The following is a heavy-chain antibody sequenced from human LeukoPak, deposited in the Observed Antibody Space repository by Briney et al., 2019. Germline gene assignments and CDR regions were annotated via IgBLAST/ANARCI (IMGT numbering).Heavy chain of an antibody. V-gene: IGHV1-2*02. CDR3: ARGPLVSVAVAGNDY. J-gene: IGHJ4*02. Sequence: ASVKVSCKASGYTFTGYYMRWVRQAPGQGLEWMGWINPNSGGTNYAQKFQGRVTMTRDTSISTAYMELSRLRSDDTAVYYCARGPLVSVAVAGNDYWGQGTLVTVSS. D-gene: IGHD6-19*01. CDR2: INPNSGGT. CDR1: GYTFTGYY.